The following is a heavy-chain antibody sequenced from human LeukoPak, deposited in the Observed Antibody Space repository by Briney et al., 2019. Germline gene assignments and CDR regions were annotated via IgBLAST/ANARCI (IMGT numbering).Heavy chain of an antibody. CDR2: IYYSGST. CDR1: GGSISSYY. V-gene: IGHV4-59*01. CDR3: ARVAYYGSGSYYSP. J-gene: IGHJ5*02. Sequence: KPSETLSLTCTVSGGSISSYYWSWIRQPPGKGLEWIGYIYYSGSTNYNPSLKSRVTISVDTSKNQFSLKLSSVTAADTAVYYCARVAYYGSGSYYSPWGQGTLVTVSS. D-gene: IGHD3-10*01.